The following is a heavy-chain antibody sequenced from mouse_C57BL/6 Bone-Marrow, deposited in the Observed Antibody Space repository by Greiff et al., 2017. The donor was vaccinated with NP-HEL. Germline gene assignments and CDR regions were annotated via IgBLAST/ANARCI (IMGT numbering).Heavy chain of an antibody. Sequence: QVQLKESGPELVKPGASVKISCKASGYAFSSSWMNWVKQRPGKGLEWIGRIYPGDGDTNYNGKFKGKATLTADKSSSTAYMQLSSLTSEDSAVYFCATVVPFDYWGQGTTLTVSS. CDR2: IYPGDGDT. J-gene: IGHJ2*01. CDR1: GYAFSSSW. V-gene: IGHV1-82*01. D-gene: IGHD1-1*01. CDR3: ATVVPFDY.